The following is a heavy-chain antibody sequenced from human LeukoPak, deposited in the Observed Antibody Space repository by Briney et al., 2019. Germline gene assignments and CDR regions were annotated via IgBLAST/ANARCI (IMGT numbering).Heavy chain of an antibody. J-gene: IGHJ5*02. D-gene: IGHD3-9*01. CDR1: GGSINSYY. CDR2: IYYNGNT. Sequence: SETLSLTCTVSGGSINSYYWSWIRQPPGKGLEWIGYIYYNGNTNYSPSLKSRVTISLDTSKIQFSLKLTSVTAADTAVYYCARGGTYNGILSFDPWGQGTLVTVSS. V-gene: IGHV4-59*01. CDR3: ARGGTYNGILSFDP.